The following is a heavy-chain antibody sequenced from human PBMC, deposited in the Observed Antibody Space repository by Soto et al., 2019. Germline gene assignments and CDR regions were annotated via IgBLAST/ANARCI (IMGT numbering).Heavy chain of an antibody. CDR2: MNPGSGKT. Sequence: ASVKVSCKASGYTFINFDISWVRQAAGQGLEWLGWMNPGSGKTGYASKFQGRVAMTRDASTGTSHLELSSLTSDDTAVYYCARMASAGTLNWFDPWGQGTMVTVSS. D-gene: IGHD6-13*01. V-gene: IGHV1-8*02. J-gene: IGHJ5*02. CDR1: GYTFINFD. CDR3: ARMASAGTLNWFDP.